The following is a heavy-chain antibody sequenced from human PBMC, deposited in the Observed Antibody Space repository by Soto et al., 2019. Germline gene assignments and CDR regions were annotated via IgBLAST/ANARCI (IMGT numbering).Heavy chain of an antibody. CDR3: AKEISCSGGSCYSYYYYGMDV. CDR2: ISATGGST. J-gene: IGHJ6*02. CDR1: GFIFSDYG. Sequence: PGASLRLSCAASGFIFSDYGMSWVRQSPGKGLEWVSAISATGGSTYYADSVKGRFTISRDNSKNTLYLQTNSLRAEDTAVYYCAKEISCSGGSCYSYYYYGMDVWGQGTTVTVSS. V-gene: IGHV3-23*01. D-gene: IGHD2-15*01.